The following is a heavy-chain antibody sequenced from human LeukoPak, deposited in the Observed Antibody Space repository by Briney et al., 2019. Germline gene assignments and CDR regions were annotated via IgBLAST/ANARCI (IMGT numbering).Heavy chain of an antibody. D-gene: IGHD2-2*01. J-gene: IGHJ5*02. CDR1: GYPFTRYY. V-gene: IGHV1-18*01. CDR3: ARGASIVVPAAIQENWFDP. Sequence: GASVKVSCKASGYPFTRYYMHWVRQAAGQGLEWMGWISAYNGNTNYAQKLQGRVTMTTDTSTSTAYMELRSLRSDDTAVYYCARGASIVVPAAIQENWFDPWGQGTLVTVSS. CDR2: ISAYNGNT.